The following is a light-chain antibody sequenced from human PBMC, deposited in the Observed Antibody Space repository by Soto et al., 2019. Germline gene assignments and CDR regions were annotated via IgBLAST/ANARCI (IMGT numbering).Light chain of an antibody. V-gene: IGLV2-8*01. CDR3: GLYAGGNTFV. CDR2: EVT. Sequence: QSVLTQSPSSSGPPRQSVTISCIGTSSGVGGYNYGSWYQHHACKAPKLNIQEVTKPPSGVPDRFSGSRCGTTASLTVSGLHVEDEADYYCGLYAGGNTFVFGTWTKVTVL. CDR1: SSGVGGYNY. J-gene: IGLJ1*01.